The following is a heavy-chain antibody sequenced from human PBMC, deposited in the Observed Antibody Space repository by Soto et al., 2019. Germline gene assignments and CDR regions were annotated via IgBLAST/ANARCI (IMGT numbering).Heavy chain of an antibody. J-gene: IGHJ6*03. CDR1: GFTFSSYW. V-gene: IGHV3-7*01. CDR2: IKQDGSEK. D-gene: IGHD2-2*01. Sequence: EVQLVESGGGLVQPGGSLRLSCAASGFTFSSYWMSWVRQAPGKGLEWVANIKQDGSEKYYVDSVKGRFNISRDNAKNILYLQMNSLRAEDTSVYYCARDRYGSSTMMIYYYYYMDVWGKGTTVTVSS. CDR3: ARDRYGSSTMMIYYYYYMDV.